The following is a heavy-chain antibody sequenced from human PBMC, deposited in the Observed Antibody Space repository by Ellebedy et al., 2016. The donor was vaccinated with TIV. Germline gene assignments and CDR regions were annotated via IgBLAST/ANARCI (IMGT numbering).Heavy chain of an antibody. V-gene: IGHV3-74*01. D-gene: IGHD2-2*01. CDR1: GFTFSSYW. J-gene: IGHJ3*02. CDR3: ARDPREYQLLLTDAFDI. CDR2: INSDGSST. Sequence: GGSLRLXCAASGFTFSSYWMHWVRQAPGKGLVWVSRINSDGSSTSYADSVKGRFTISRDNAKNTLYLQMNSLRAEDTAVYYCARDPREYQLLLTDAFDIWGQGTMVTVSS.